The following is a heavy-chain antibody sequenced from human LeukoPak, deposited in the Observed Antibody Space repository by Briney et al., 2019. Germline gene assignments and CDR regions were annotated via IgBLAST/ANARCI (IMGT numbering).Heavy chain of an antibody. V-gene: IGHV3-9*01. CDR3: ALTDYFDTSGYSD. J-gene: IGHJ4*02. CDR1: GFTFDDYA. CDR2: ISWNSGSI. D-gene: IGHD3-22*01. Sequence: GGSLRLSCAASGFTFDDYAMHWVRQAPGKGLEWVSGISWNSGSIGYADSVKGRFTISRDNAKNSLYLQMNSLRAEDTALYYCALTDYFDTSGYSDWGQGTLVTVSS.